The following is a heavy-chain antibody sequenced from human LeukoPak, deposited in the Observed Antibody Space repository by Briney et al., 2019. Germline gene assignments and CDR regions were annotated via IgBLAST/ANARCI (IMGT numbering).Heavy chain of an antibody. Sequence: SETPSLTCAVYGGSFSGYYWSWIRQPPGKGLEWIGEINHSGSTNYNPSLKSRVTISVDTSKNRFSLKLSSVTAADTAVYYCAREGLIMDDYYDSSGSLEWWFDPWGQGTLVTVSS. D-gene: IGHD3-22*01. CDR1: GGSFSGYY. CDR3: AREGLIMDDYYDSSGSLEWWFDP. V-gene: IGHV4-34*01. J-gene: IGHJ5*02. CDR2: INHSGST.